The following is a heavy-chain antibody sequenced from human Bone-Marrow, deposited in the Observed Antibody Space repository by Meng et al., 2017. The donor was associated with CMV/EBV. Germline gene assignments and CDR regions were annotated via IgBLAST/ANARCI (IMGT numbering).Heavy chain of an antibody. CDR3: ARRIAAAGLDY. V-gene: IGHV1-3*04. CDR2: VVIGNGNT. Sequence: SCKSYGYSYTRSVLYWVRQAPGQRLEWVGWVVIGNGNTKYSQKFQGRVTITRDTSASTAYMELSSLRSEDTAVYYCARRIAAAGLDYWGQGTLVTVSS. D-gene: IGHD6-13*01. J-gene: IGHJ4*02. CDR1: GYSYTRSV.